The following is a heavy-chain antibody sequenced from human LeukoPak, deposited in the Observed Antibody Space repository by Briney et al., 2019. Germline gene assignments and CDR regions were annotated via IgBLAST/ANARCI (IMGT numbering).Heavy chain of an antibody. Sequence: ASVKVSCKASGYTLTSYGISWVRQAPGQGLEWMGWISAYNGNTNYAQKLQGRVTMTTDTSTSTAYMELRSLRSDDTAVYYCARDHSSSWYKANWFDPWGQGALVTVSS. CDR2: ISAYNGNT. V-gene: IGHV1-18*01. D-gene: IGHD6-13*01. J-gene: IGHJ5*02. CDR1: GYTLTSYG. CDR3: ARDHSSSWYKANWFDP.